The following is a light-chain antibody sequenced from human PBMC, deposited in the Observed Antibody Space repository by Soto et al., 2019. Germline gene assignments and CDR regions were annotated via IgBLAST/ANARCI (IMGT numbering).Light chain of an antibody. Sequence: QLVLTQPPSASGTPGQRVAISCSGSSPHIGSNFAYWYQHFPGTAPKLLIFRNNQRPSGVPDRFSASKSGTSASLSISGLRPEDEADDYCAAWADSLKSVVFGGGTKVTVL. CDR1: SPHIGSNF. V-gene: IGLV1-47*01. J-gene: IGLJ2*01. CDR2: RNN. CDR3: AAWADSLKSVV.